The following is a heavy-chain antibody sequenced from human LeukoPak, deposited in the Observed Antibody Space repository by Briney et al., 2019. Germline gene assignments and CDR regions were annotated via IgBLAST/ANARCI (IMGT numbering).Heavy chain of an antibody. Sequence: SETLSLTCTVSGGSFSSYYWSWIRQPPGKGLEWIGYIYYSGSTDYNPSLKSRVTISVETSKNQFSLNLSSVTAADTAVYYCARGLWFGDENPPYFDYWGQGILVTVSS. V-gene: IGHV4-59*01. CDR3: ARGLWFGDENPPYFDY. J-gene: IGHJ4*02. D-gene: IGHD3-10*01. CDR1: GGSFSSYY. CDR2: IYYSGST.